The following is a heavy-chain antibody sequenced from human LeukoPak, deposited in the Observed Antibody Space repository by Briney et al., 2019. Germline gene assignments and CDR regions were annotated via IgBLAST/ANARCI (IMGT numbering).Heavy chain of an antibody. V-gene: IGHV5-51*01. D-gene: IGHD6-19*01. J-gene: IGHJ4*02. CDR2: IYPGDSDT. CDR3: ARQGGIAVAGTNYFDY. Sequence: GESLQISCQGSGYSFTSYWIGWVRQMPGKGLEWMGIIYPGDSDTRYSPSFQGQATISADKSISTAYLQWSSLKASDTAMYYCARQGGIAVAGTNYFDYWGQGTLVTVSS. CDR1: GYSFTSYW.